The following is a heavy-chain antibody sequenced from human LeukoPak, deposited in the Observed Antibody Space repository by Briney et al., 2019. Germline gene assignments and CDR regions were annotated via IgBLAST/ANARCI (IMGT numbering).Heavy chain of an antibody. D-gene: IGHD2-2*01. CDR3: AKADIVVVPDARYFDY. CDR2: ISGSGGST. V-gene: IGHV3-23*01. Sequence: GGSLRLSCAASGFTFSSYAMSWVRQAPGKGLEWVSAISGSGGSTYYADSVKGRFTISRDNSKNTLYLQMNSLRAEDTAVYYCAKADIVVVPDARYFDYWGQGTLVTVSS. CDR1: GFTFSSYA. J-gene: IGHJ4*02.